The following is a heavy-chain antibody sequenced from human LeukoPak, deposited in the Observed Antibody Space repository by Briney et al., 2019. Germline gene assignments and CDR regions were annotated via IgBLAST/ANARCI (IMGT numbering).Heavy chain of an antibody. J-gene: IGHJ4*02. V-gene: IGHV3-30*02. CDR3: AKDSLADIDY. D-gene: IGHD3-16*01. Sequence: PGWSLRLSCAASGFIFSTYGMYWVRQAPGKGLEWVAFIRHDGSIKNYADSVKGRSTISRDNSKNTLYLQMNSLRAEDTAVYYCAKDSLADIDYWGQGTLVTVSS. CDR1: GFIFSTYG. CDR2: IRHDGSIK.